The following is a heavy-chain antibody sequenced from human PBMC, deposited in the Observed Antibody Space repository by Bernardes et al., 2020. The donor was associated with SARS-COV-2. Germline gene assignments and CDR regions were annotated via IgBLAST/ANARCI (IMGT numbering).Heavy chain of an antibody. CDR1: GFTFSSYG. D-gene: IGHD5-12*01. CDR2: ISYDGSNK. J-gene: IGHJ6*02. CDR3: AKTVRGYSGYDPPPGYYYYGMDV. Sequence: GGSLRLSCAASGFTFSSYGMHWVRQAPGKGLEWVAVISYDGSNKYYADSVKGRFTISRDNSKNTLYLQMNSLRAEDTAVYYCAKTVRGYSGYDPPPGYYYYGMDVWGQGTTVTVSS. V-gene: IGHV3-30*18.